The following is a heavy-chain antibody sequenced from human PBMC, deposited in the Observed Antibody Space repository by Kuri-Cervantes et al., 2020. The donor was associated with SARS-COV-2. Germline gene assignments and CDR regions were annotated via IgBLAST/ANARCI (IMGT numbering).Heavy chain of an antibody. V-gene: IGHV3-21*04. CDR2: ISSSSSYI. D-gene: IGHD3-10*01. Sequence: LSLTCAASGFTFSSYSMNWVRQAPGKGLEWVSSISSSSSYIYYADSVKGRFTISRDNAKNSLYLQMNSLRAEDTAVYYCARDRWTVAGGLDYWGQGTLVTVSS. J-gene: IGHJ4*02. CDR1: GFTFSSYS. CDR3: ARDRWTVAGGLDY.